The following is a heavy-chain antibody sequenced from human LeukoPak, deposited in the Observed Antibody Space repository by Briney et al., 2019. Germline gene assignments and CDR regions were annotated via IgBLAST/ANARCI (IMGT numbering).Heavy chain of an antibody. V-gene: IGHV3-7*01. CDR1: GFTFSTYR. CDR3: ARASGLWFGELSRGKGAFDI. D-gene: IGHD3-10*01. CDR2: IKQDGSEK. Sequence: PGGSLRLSCAASGFTFSTYRMSWVRQAPGKGLEWVANIKQDGSEKHYVDSVKGRFTISRDNAKNSLYLQMNSLRAEDTAVYYCARASGLWFGELSRGKGAFDIWGQGTMVTVSS. J-gene: IGHJ3*02.